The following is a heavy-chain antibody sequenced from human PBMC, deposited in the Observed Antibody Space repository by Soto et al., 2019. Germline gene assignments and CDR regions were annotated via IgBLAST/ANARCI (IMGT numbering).Heavy chain of an antibody. D-gene: IGHD2-21*01. CDR2: ISWNSGSI. CDR1: GFTFDDYA. V-gene: IGHV3-9*01. J-gene: IGHJ4*02. CDR3: AKDNSHSGGNFVFDY. Sequence: EVQLVESGGGLVQPGRSLRLSCAASGFTFDDYAMHWVRQAPGKGLEWVSGISWNSGSIGYADSVKGRFTISRDNAXXSLYLQMNSLRAEDTALYYCAKDNSHSGGNFVFDYWGQGTLVTVSS.